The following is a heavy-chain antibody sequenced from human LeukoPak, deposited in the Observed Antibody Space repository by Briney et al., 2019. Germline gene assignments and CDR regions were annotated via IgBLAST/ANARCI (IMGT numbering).Heavy chain of an antibody. J-gene: IGHJ4*02. CDR2: IRYDGSNK. CDR1: GFTFSSHG. D-gene: IGHD2-8*01. Sequence: PGGSLRLSCAASGFTFSSHGMHWVRQTPAKGLEWVAFIRYDGSNKYYADSVKGRFIISRDNSKNSLYLQMNSLRADDTAVYYCAKSLARIGYCTSGGGCYAFDYWGQGTQVAVSS. CDR3: AKSLARIGYCTSGGGCYAFDY. V-gene: IGHV3-30*02.